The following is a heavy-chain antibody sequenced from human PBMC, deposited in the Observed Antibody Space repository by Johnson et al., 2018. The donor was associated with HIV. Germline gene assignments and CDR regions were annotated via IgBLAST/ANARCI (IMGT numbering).Heavy chain of an antibody. V-gene: IGHV3-30*02. D-gene: IGHD6-13*01. CDR2: IRYDGSNK. CDR1: GFTFSSYA. CDR3: VRPAAAGRDDAFDI. Sequence: QVLLVESGGGVVQPGRSLRLSCAASGFTFSSYAMHWVRQAPGKGLEWVAFIRYDGSNKYYADSVTGRFTISRDNSKNTLYLQMNSLRAEDTAVYYCVRPAAAGRDDAFDIWGQGTMVTVSS. J-gene: IGHJ3*02.